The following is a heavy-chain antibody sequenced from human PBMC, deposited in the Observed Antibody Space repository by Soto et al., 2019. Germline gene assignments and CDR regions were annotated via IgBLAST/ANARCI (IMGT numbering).Heavy chain of an antibody. Sequence: TLSLTCTVSGGSISSGGYYWSWIRQHPGKGLEWIGYIYYSGSTYYNPSLKSRVTISVDTSKNQFSLKLSSVTAEETALFYCAKGEIHGGNLDYWGQGTLVTVSS. CDR3: AKGEIHGGNLDY. J-gene: IGHJ4*02. V-gene: IGHV4-31*03. D-gene: IGHD2-15*01. CDR2: IYYSGST. CDR1: GGSISSGGYY.